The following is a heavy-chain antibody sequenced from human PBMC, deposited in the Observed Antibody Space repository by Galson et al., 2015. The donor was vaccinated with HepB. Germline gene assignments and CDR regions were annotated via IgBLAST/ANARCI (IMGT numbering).Heavy chain of an antibody. CDR3: ARGHNWNQEGGMDV. CDR1: GFTFSRYS. Sequence: SLRLSCAASGFTFSRYSMNWARQAPGKGLEWVSYISSSSSIICYADSVKGRFTISRDNGKKSLFLQINSLRDEDTAMYFCARGHNWNQEGGMDVWGQGTTVTVSS. D-gene: IGHD1-20*01. V-gene: IGHV3-48*02. CDR2: ISSSSSII. J-gene: IGHJ6*02.